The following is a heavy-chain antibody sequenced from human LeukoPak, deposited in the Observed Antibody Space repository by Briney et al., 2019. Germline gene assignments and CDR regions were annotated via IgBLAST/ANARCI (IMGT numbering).Heavy chain of an antibody. CDR3: AKGRLIYSSGYCPDLDY. Sequence: PGRSLRLSCAASGFTFDDYAMHWVRQAPGKGLEWVSGISCNSGSIGYADSVKGRFTISRDNAKNSLYLQMNSLRAEDMALYYCAKGRLIYSSGYCPDLDYWGQGTLVTVSS. CDR1: GFTFDDYA. CDR2: ISCNSGSI. V-gene: IGHV3-9*03. D-gene: IGHD3-22*01. J-gene: IGHJ4*02.